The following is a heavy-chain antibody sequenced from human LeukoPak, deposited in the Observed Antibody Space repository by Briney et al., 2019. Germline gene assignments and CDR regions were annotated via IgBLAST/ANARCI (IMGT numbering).Heavy chain of an antibody. CDR3: ARSSRETTLRIAFDY. Sequence: GGSLRLSCAASGFTFSSFSMNWVRQAPGKGLEWVSYISSSSSTIYYADSVKGRFTISRDNAKNSLYLQMNSLRAEDTAVYYCARSSRETTLRIAFDYWGQGTLVTVSS. D-gene: IGHD1-14*01. CDR1: GFTFSSFS. J-gene: IGHJ4*02. V-gene: IGHV3-48*01. CDR2: ISSSSSTI.